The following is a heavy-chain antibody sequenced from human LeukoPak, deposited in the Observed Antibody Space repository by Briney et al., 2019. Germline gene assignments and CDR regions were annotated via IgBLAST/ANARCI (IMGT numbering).Heavy chain of an antibody. J-gene: IGHJ4*02. CDR1: GFTFSSYA. CDR2: ISYDGSNK. D-gene: IGHD1-26*01. Sequence: PGGSLRLSCAASGFTFSSYAMHWVRQAPGKGLEWVAVISYDGSNKYYADSVKGRFTISRDNSKNTLYLQMNSLRAEDAAVYYCAREGLLRYFDSWGQGTLVTVSS. V-gene: IGHV3-30-3*01. CDR3: AREGLLRYFDS.